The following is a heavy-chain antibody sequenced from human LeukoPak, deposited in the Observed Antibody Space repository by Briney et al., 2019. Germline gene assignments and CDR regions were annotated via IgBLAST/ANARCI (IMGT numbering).Heavy chain of an antibody. CDR2: INHSGST. J-gene: IGHJ4*02. CDR3: ARAPRGSRPFDY. D-gene: IGHD5-12*01. CDR1: GGSFSGYY. Sequence: PSETLSLTCAVYGGSFSGYYWSWIRQPPGKGLEWIGEINHSGSTNYNPSLKSRVTISVDTSKNQFSLKLSSVTAADTAVYYCARAPRGSRPFDYWGQGTLVSVSS. V-gene: IGHV4-34*01.